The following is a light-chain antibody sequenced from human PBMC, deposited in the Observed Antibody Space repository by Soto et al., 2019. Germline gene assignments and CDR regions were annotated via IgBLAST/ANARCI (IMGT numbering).Light chain of an antibody. CDR3: QQYGSSPRT. CDR1: QSVTSPF. Sequence: EIVLTQSPGTLSLSPGERATLSCRASQSVTSPFLAWYQQKPGQPPRLLIYSASGRASGTPDRFSGSGSGTDFTLTISSLEPEDSAVYYCQQYGSSPRTFGQGTKVDIK. V-gene: IGKV3-20*01. CDR2: SAS. J-gene: IGKJ1*01.